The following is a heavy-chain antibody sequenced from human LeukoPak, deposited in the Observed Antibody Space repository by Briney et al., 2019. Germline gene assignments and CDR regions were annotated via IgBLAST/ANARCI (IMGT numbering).Heavy chain of an antibody. CDR2: ITTGGSSI. Sequence: GGSLRLSCAGSGFTFSAYAMAWVRQVSGKGLECVSHITTGGSSIFYADSVKGRFTISRDNSKNTLYLQMNSLRVDDTAVYYCARAYNSGWSLPFDPWGQGTLVTVSS. V-gene: IGHV3-48*01. D-gene: IGHD6-19*01. CDR3: ARAYNSGWSLPFDP. J-gene: IGHJ5*02. CDR1: GFTFSAYA.